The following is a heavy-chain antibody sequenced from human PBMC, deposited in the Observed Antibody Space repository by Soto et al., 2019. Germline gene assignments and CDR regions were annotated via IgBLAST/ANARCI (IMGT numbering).Heavy chain of an antibody. Sequence: QVQLVQSGAEVKKPGASVKVSCKASGYTFTSYGLSWVRQAPGQGLEWMGWISAYNGNTNYAQKLQGRVTMTTDTSTSPSYMERGSRTADDAAVYSCVRASATVDYWGQGTLVNVSS. CDR2: ISAYNGNT. CDR3: VRASATVDY. J-gene: IGHJ4*02. V-gene: IGHV1-18*01. CDR1: GYTFTSYG.